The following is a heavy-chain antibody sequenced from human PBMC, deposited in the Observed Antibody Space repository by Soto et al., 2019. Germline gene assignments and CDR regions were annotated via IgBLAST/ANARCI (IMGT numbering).Heavy chain of an antibody. Sequence: GESPKISCKGSGYSFAGYWIGWVRQMPGKGLEWMGVIYPGESDTRYSPSFHGQVPFSAYKYISTAYLQWSILKASDTAMYFCPRLPVFRGVFDGFNVWGQGTMVTVSS. J-gene: IGHJ3*01. CDR1: GYSFAGYW. CDR2: IYPGESDT. D-gene: IGHD3-10*01. CDR3: PRLPVFRGVFDGFNV. V-gene: IGHV5-51*01.